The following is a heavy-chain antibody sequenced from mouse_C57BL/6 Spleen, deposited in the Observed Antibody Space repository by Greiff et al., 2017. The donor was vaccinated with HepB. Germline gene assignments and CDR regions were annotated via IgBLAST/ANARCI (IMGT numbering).Heavy chain of an antibody. CDR1: GFTFSSYA. J-gene: IGHJ4*01. CDR2: ISDGGSYT. CDR3: AREGYDGRMDY. V-gene: IGHV5-4*01. D-gene: IGHD2-2*01. Sequence: EVMLVESGGGLVKPGGSLKLSCAASGFTFSSYAMSWVRQTPEKRLEWVATISDGGSYTYYPDNVKGRFTISRDNAKNNLYLQMSHLKSEDTAMYYGAREGYDGRMDYWGQGTSVTVSA.